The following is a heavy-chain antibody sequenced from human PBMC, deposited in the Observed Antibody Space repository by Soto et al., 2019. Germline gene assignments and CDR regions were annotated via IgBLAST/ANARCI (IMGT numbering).Heavy chain of an antibody. CDR3: VRLIGNSWLVF. CDR2: INWIGSST. CDR1: GFIFGAHP. J-gene: IGHJ4*02. Sequence: GGSLRLSCAASGFIFGAHPMSWVRQAPGKGLEWVSAINWIGSSTNYAESVKSRITNNPDTSKNQFSLHLNSVTPEDTAVYYCVRLIGNSWLVFWGQGTLVTVSS. V-gene: IGHV3-20*04. D-gene: IGHD3-22*01.